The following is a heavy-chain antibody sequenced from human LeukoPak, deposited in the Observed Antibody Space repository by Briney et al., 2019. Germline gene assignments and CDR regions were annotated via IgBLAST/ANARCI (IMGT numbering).Heavy chain of an antibody. D-gene: IGHD3-10*01. CDR3: ARAPSVRGGPGVY. CDR2: IIPIFGTA. J-gene: IGHJ4*02. CDR1: GGTFSSYA. V-gene: IGHV1-69*05. Sequence: SVKVSCKASGGTFSSYAISWVRQAPGHGLEWMGGIIPIFGTANYAQKFQGRVTITTDESTSTAYMELSSLRSEDTAVYYCARAPSVRGGPGVYWGQGTLVTVSS.